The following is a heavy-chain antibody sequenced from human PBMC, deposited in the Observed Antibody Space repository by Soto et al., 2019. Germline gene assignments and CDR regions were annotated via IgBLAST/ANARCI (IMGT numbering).Heavy chain of an antibody. Sequence: SVKVSCKSSGGTSNIYTIAWVRQAPGRGLEWMGGIIPIYGTSNYAQRFQGRVTISADESSSTAHMELSSLGSEDTAVYYCARESPAGGFHDTSGYYFDSWGQGTLVTVSS. V-gene: IGHV1-69*13. CDR2: IIPIYGTS. CDR1: GGTSNIYT. J-gene: IGHJ4*02. CDR3: ARESPAGGFHDTSGYYFDS. D-gene: IGHD3-22*01.